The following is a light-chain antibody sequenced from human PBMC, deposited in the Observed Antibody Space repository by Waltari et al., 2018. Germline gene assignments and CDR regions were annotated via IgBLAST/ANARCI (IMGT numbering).Light chain of an antibody. CDR3: QAWDSSTAV. V-gene: IGLV3-1*01. CDR1: KSRKTH. Sequence: ELTQPPSASVPPGQPANITFSRDKSRKTHACWFQHKPGQSPLLVILQNNRGPSGVPERFSGPNSGNTATLTISGTQVMDEADFYCQAWDSSTAVFGSGTKVTVL. J-gene: IGLJ1*01. CDR2: QNN.